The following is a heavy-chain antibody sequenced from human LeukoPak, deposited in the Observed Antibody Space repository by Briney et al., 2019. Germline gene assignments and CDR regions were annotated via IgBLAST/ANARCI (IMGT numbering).Heavy chain of an antibody. V-gene: IGHV3-53*01. D-gene: IGHD3-3*01. CDR3: ARGGHYDFWSGYHASHWFDP. Sequence: PGGSLRLSCAASGFTVSSNYMSWVRQAPGKGLEWVSVIYSGGGTYYADSVKGRFTISRDNSKNTLYLQMNSLRAEDTAVYYCARGGHYDFWSGYHASHWFDPWGQGTLVTVSS. CDR2: IYSGGGT. J-gene: IGHJ5*02. CDR1: GFTVSSNY.